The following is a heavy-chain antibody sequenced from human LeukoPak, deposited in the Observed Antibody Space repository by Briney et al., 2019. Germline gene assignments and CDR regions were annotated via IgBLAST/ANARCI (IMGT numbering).Heavy chain of an antibody. J-gene: IGHJ4*02. V-gene: IGHV3-30*03. CDR1: GFTFSSYG. Sequence: QPGGPLRLSCAASGFTFSSYGMHWVRQAPGKGLEWVVVISYDGSNKYYADSVKGRFTISRDNSKNTLYLQMNSLRAEDTAVYYCAGGYYAIDYWGQGTLVTVSS. CDR3: AGGYYAIDY. CDR2: ISYDGSNK. D-gene: IGHD3-22*01.